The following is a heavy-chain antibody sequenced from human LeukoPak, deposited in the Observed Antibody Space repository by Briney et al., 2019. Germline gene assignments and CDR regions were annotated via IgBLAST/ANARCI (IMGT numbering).Heavy chain of an antibody. CDR2: INHSGST. D-gene: IGHD4-17*01. Sequence: PSETLSLTCAVYGGSFSGYYWSWIRQPPGKGLEWIGEINHSGSTNYNPSLKSRVTISVDTSKNQFSLKLSSVTAADTAVYYCACSNMTTVTKNDAFDIWGQGTMVTVSS. V-gene: IGHV4-34*01. CDR1: GGSFSGYY. J-gene: IGHJ3*02. CDR3: ACSNMTTVTKNDAFDI.